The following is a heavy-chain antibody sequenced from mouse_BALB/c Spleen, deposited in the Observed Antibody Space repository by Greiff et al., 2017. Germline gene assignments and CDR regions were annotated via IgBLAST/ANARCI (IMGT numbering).Heavy chain of an antibody. J-gene: IGHJ4*01. CDR3: ARDQLRGYAMDY. Sequence: VQLKESGPGLVKPSQSLSLTCSVTGYSITSGYYWNWIRQFPGNKLEWMGYISYDGSNNYNPSLKNRISITRDTSKNQFFLKLNSVTTEDTATYYCARDQLRGYAMDYWGQGTSVTVSS. CDR1: GYSITSGYY. D-gene: IGHD1-1*01. CDR2: ISYDGSN. V-gene: IGHV3-6*02.